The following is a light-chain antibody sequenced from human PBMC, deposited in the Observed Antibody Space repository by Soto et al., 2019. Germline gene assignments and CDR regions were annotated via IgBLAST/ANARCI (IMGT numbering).Light chain of an antibody. CDR1: QSVSSSY. Sequence: EIVLTQSPGTLSLSPGERATLSCRXSQSVSSSYLAWYQQKPGQAPRLLIYGASSRATGIPDRFSGSGSGTDFTLTISRLEPEDFAVYFCQQYGSSPYTFGQGTKLEIK. V-gene: IGKV3-20*01. J-gene: IGKJ2*01. CDR2: GAS. CDR3: QQYGSSPYT.